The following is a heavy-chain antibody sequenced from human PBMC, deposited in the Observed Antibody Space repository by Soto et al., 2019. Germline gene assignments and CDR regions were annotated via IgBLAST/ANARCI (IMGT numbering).Heavy chain of an antibody. CDR2: IYYSGST. CDR1: GGSISSGDYY. CDR3: ASNSYGYTFYDP. J-gene: IGHJ5*02. Sequence: SETLSLTCPVSGGSISSGDYYWSWIRQPPGKGLEWIGYIYYSGSTYYNPSLKSRVTISVDTSKNQFSLKLSSVTAADTAVYYCASNSYGYTFYDPWGQGTQVTVSS. V-gene: IGHV4-30-4*01. D-gene: IGHD5-18*01.